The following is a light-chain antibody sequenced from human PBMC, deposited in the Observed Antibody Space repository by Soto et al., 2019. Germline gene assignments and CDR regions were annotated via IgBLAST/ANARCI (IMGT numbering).Light chain of an antibody. J-gene: IGKJ1*01. CDR2: WAS. V-gene: IGKV4-1*01. CDR1: QSVLYSSNNKNY. Sequence: DIVLTQSPDSLAVSLGERATINCKSSQSVLYSSNNKNYLAWYQQKPGQPPKLLIYWASTRESGVPDRFSRSGSCTDFTLTISSLQAEDVAVDYCQQYYSTPWTFRQGTKVEIK. CDR3: QQYYSTPWT.